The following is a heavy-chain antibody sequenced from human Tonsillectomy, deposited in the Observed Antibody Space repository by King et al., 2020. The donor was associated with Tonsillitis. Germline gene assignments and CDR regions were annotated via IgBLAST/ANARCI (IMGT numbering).Heavy chain of an antibody. Sequence: VQLVESGGGLVQPGGSLRLSCAASGFTFSSYAMSWVRQAPGKGLEWGSAISGSGGSTYYADSVKGRVTISRDNSKNTLYLQMNSLRAEDTAVYYCAKDWGSKGVVITHDAFDIWGQGTMVTVSS. CDR2: ISGSGGST. CDR3: AKDWGSKGVVITHDAFDI. D-gene: IGHD3-22*01. V-gene: IGHV3-23*04. J-gene: IGHJ3*02. CDR1: GFTFSSYA.